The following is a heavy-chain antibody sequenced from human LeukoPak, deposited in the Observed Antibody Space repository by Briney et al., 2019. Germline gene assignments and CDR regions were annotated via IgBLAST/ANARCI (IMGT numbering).Heavy chain of an antibody. CDR1: GFTFSDHN. CDR3: AIDAGWSLDP. J-gene: IGHJ5*02. Sequence: GGSLRLSCAASGFTFSDHNMDWVRQAPGKGLEWVGRIRNKANSYIIEDAASVRGRFTISRDDSKNSLFLQMNGLRAEDTAVYYCAIDAGWSLDPWGQGTLVTVSS. D-gene: IGHD3-3*01. CDR2: IRNKANSYII. V-gene: IGHV3-72*01.